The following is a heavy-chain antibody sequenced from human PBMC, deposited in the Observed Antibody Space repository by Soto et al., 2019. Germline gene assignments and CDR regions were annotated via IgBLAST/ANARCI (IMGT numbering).Heavy chain of an antibody. CDR1: GASFTSNNW. CDR3: ASRDPGTSVDY. Sequence: ERLTLSCAVSGASFTSNNWWVWVRQPPGQGLEWIGEIYRTGSTNYNPSLKSRVTISLDKSENQFSLKVTSLTAADTAVYYCASRDPGTSVDYWGQGTLVTVSS. D-gene: IGHD1-7*01. CDR2: IYRTGST. J-gene: IGHJ4*02. V-gene: IGHV4-4*02.